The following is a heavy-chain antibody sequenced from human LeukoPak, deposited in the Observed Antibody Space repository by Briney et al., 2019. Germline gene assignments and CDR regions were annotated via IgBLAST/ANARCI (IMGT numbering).Heavy chain of an antibody. V-gene: IGHV3-23*01. Sequence: GGSLSLSCAPSVHPLYVYDAWCVPQALGGGGGWGSAVSGSGGNTDYADSVTGRFTISTYNSKNTHYLHMNSLRDEDTAVYYCAKGEMSTSYYFDHWGQGTLVTVSS. D-gene: IGHD5-24*01. CDR1: VHPLYVYD. CDR2: VSGSGGNT. J-gene: IGHJ4*02. CDR3: AKGEMSTSYYFDH.